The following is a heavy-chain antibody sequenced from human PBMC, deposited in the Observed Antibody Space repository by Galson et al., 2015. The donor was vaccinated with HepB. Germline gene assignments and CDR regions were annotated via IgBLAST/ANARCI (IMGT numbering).Heavy chain of an antibody. Sequence: SLRLSCAASGFAFDTHAMSWVRQAPGRGLEWISGISCNGDSTFYADSVKGRFTVSRDNSNNMLYLQLNSLGAEDAGLYFCAKGYGLFDSWGQGLLVTVSS. CDR2: ISCNGDST. J-gene: IGHJ5*01. CDR3: AKGYGLFDS. D-gene: IGHD3-16*01. CDR1: GFAFDTHA. V-gene: IGHV3-23*01.